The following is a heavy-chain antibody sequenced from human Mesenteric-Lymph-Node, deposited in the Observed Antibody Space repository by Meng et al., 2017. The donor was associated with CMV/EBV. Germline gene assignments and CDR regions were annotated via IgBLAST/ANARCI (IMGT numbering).Heavy chain of an antibody. CDR3: ARDAVAGTKGRWFDP. J-gene: IGHJ5*02. CDR1: GGSISNNNYY. D-gene: IGHD6-19*01. CDR2: IYYSGST. Sequence: SETLSLTCTVSGGSISNNNYYWGWIRQPPGKGLEWIGSIYYSGSTYYNPSLMSRVTISVDTSKNQFSLKLSSVTAADTAVYYCARDAVAGTKGRWFDPWGQGTLVTVSS. V-gene: IGHV4-39*07.